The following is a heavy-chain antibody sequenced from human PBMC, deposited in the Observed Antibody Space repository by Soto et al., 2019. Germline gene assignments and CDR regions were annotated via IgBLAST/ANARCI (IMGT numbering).Heavy chain of an antibody. CDR1: GYTFTGYY. CDR3: ARTIVVPAAGRSDAFDI. V-gene: IGHV1-2*04. J-gene: IGHJ3*02. CDR2: INPNSGGT. D-gene: IGHD2-2*01. Sequence: ASVKVSCKASGYTFTGYYMHWVRQAPGQGLEWMGWINPNSGGTNYAQKFQGWVTMTRDTSISTAYMELSRLRSDDTAVYYCARTIVVPAAGRSDAFDIWGQGTMVTVSS.